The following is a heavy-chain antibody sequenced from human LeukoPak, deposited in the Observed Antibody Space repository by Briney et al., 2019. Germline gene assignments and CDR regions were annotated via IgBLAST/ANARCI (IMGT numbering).Heavy chain of an antibody. CDR3: ARYNSMFRGVTTSDY. V-gene: IGHV1-18*01. D-gene: IGHD3-10*01. J-gene: IGHJ4*02. CDR2: SAYIGNT. Sequence: ASVKVSCKASGYTFTNYGFDWVRQAPGQGLEWMGNSAYIGNTNYAQKFQDRVTMTTDTSTSTAYMELRSLRSDDTAVYYCARYNSMFRGVTTSDYWGQGTLVTVSS. CDR1: GYTFTNYG.